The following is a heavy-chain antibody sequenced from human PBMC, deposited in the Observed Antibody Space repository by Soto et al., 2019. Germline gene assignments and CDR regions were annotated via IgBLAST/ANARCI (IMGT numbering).Heavy chain of an antibody. Sequence: GESLKISCKGSGYSFTSYWIGWVRQMPGKGLEWMGIIYPVDSDTRYSPSFQGQVTISADKSISTAYLQWSSLKASDTAMYYCASLGSGYPAPDDAFDIWGQGTMVTVSS. CDR3: ASLGSGYPAPDDAFDI. J-gene: IGHJ3*02. V-gene: IGHV5-51*01. CDR2: IYPVDSDT. D-gene: IGHD3-3*01. CDR1: GYSFTSYW.